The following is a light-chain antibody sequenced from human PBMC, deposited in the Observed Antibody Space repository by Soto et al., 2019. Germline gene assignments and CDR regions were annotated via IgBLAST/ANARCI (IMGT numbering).Light chain of an antibody. CDR3: QQYYNNPIT. V-gene: IGKV4-1*01. CDR1: QSVLYSSSNKNF. CDR2: WAS. Sequence: DIVMTQSPESLAVSLGERATINCKSSQSVLYSSSNKNFLAWYQQKAGQPPKLLIYWASTRESGVPDRFSGSGSGTDFTLTISSLQAEDVAIYYCQQYYNNPITFGQVTKVDIK. J-gene: IGKJ1*01.